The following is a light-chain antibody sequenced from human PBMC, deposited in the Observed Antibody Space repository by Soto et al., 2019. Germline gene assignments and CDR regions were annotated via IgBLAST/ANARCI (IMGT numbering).Light chain of an antibody. CDR2: EVS. Sequence: QSALTQPASVSGSPGQSITISCTGTLSDVGGYNYVSWYQHHPGKAPKLMIYEVSNRPSGISNRFSGSKSGNTASLTISGLQAEDEADYYCNSYTSRSTYVFGTGTKVTVL. CDR1: LSDVGGYNY. J-gene: IGLJ1*01. V-gene: IGLV2-14*01. CDR3: NSYTSRSTYV.